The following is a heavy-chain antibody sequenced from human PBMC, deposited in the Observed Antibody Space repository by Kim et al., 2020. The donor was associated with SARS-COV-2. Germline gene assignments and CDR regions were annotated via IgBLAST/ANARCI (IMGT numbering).Heavy chain of an antibody. Sequence: GGSLRLSCAASGFTFSSYWMSWVRQAPGKGLEWVANIKQDGSEKSYVDSVKGRFTISRDNAKNSLYLQMNSLRAEDTAVYYCASGGSYSNFDYWGQGTLVTVSS. CDR2: IKQDGSEK. V-gene: IGHV3-7*01. CDR1: GFTFSSYW. CDR3: ASGGSYSNFDY. D-gene: IGHD1-26*01. J-gene: IGHJ4*02.